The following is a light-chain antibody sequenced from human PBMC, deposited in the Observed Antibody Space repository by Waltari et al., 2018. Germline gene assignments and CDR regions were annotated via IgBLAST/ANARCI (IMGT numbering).Light chain of an antibody. V-gene: IGKV3D-15*01. J-gene: IGKJ1*01. CDR3: QQYNIWPWT. CDR1: QSGKTS. CDR2: RAS. Sequence: EVVMTQSPATLSVSPGERVSLSCRASQSGKTSLAWYQQTPGQAPRLLIYRASTRAAGVPDRFSGSGSGTEFTLTISSLQSEDSAIYYCQQYNIWPWTFGPGTNVDIK.